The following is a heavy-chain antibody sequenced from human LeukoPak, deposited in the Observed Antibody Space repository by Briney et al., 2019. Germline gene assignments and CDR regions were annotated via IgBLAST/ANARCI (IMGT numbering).Heavy chain of an antibody. V-gene: IGHV3-66*01. Sequence: TGGSLRLSCAASGFTVSSNYMSWVRQAPGKGLEWVSVIYSGGSTYYADSVKGRFTISRDNSKSTLYLQMNSLRAEDTAVYYCARGRAAVAVWYDWFDPWGQGTLVTVSS. D-gene: IGHD6-19*01. CDR2: IYSGGST. J-gene: IGHJ5*02. CDR3: ARGRAAVAVWYDWFDP. CDR1: GFTVSSNY.